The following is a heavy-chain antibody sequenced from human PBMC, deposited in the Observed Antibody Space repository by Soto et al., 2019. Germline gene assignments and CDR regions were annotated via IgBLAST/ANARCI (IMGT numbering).Heavy chain of an antibody. J-gene: IGHJ3*02. V-gene: IGHV3-11*05. CDR2: ISSSSSYT. CDR3: ARDADILTGSDAFDI. D-gene: IGHD3-9*01. Sequence: GGSLRLSCTASGFTFSRHAMSWVRQAPGKGLEWVSYISSSSSYTNYADSVKGRFTISRDSAKNSLYLQMNSLRAEDTAVYYCARDADILTGSDAFDIWGQGTMVTVSS. CDR1: GFTFSRHA.